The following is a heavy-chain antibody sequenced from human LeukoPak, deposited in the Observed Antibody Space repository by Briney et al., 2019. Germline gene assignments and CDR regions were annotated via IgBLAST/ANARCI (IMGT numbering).Heavy chain of an antibody. Sequence: SETLSLTCTVSGGSISSYYWSWIRQPPGKGLEWIGYIYYSGSTYYTPSLKSRVTISIDTSKNQFSLQLRSVTAAETAVYYCARVEPAAVGQPNDCWGQGTLVTVSS. CDR3: ARVEPAAVGQPNDC. D-gene: IGHD2-2*01. CDR1: GGSISSYY. CDR2: IYYSGST. J-gene: IGHJ4*02. V-gene: IGHV4-30-4*08.